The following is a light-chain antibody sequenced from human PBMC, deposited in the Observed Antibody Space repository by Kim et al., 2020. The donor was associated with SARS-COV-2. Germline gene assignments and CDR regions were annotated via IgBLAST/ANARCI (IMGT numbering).Light chain of an antibody. J-gene: IGLJ2*01. V-gene: IGLV3-19*01. Sequence: VALGQTVRITCQGDSLRSYYASWYQQKPGQAPVLVIYGKNNRPSGIPDRFSGSSSGNTASLTITGAQAEDDADYYCNSRDSSGNRVFGGGTQLTVL. CDR1: SLRSYY. CDR3: NSRDSSGNRV. CDR2: GKN.